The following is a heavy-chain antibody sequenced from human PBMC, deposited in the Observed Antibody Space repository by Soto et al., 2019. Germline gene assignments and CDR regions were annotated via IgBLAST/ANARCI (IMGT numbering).Heavy chain of an antibody. D-gene: IGHD7-27*01. J-gene: IGHJ5*01. V-gene: IGHV4-34*01. CDR3: ARVPGAFDS. CDR2: INHSGST. CDR1: GGSFSGYY. Sequence: GTLALTCAVYGGSFSGYYWSWIRQPPGKGLEWIGEINHSGSTNYNPSLKSRVTISVDTSKNQFSLKLSSVTAADTAVYYCARVPGAFDSWGQGPLLTGSS.